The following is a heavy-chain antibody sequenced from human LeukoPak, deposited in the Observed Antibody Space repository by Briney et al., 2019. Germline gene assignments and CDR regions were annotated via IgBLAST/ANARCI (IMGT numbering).Heavy chain of an antibody. Sequence: PSETLSLTCTVSGGSISSSSYHWGWIRQPPGKGLEWTANIYYSGSTYYNPSLKSRVTISVDTSKNQFSLKLISVTAADTAVYYCARGTYISTSWYYFDYWGQGTLVTVSS. D-gene: IGHD6-13*01. CDR1: GGSISSSSYH. CDR3: ARGTYISTSWYYFDY. V-gene: IGHV4-39*01. J-gene: IGHJ4*02. CDR2: IYYSGST.